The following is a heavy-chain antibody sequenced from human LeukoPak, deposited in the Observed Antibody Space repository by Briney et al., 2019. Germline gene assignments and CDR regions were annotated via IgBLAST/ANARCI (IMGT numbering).Heavy chain of an antibody. CDR2: IRYDGSNE. V-gene: IGHV3-30*02. D-gene: IGHD2-21*02. CDR1: GFTFSSYG. CDR3: AKGVTEEYYFDY. J-gene: IGHJ4*02. Sequence: GGSLRLSCAASGFTFSSYGMHWVRQAPGKGLEWVAFIRYDGSNEYYADSVKGRFTISRDNSKNTLYLQMNSLRAEDTAVYYCAKGVTEEYYFDYWGQGTLVTVSS.